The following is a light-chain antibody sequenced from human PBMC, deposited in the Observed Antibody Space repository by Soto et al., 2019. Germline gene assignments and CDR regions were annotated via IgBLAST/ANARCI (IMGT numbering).Light chain of an antibody. CDR1: QSVSSSY. CDR3: QQYGSSPPLT. J-gene: IGKJ4*01. V-gene: IGKV3-20*01. Sequence: EIVLTQSPGTLSLSPGERATLSCRASQSVSSSYLAWYQQKPGQAPRLLIYGASSRATGIPDRFSGSGSGIDFNLTICRLEPEDFAVYYCQQYGSSPPLTFGGGTKVEIK. CDR2: GAS.